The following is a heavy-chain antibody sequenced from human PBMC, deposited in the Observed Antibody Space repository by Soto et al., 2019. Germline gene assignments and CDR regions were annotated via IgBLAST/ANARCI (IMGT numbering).Heavy chain of an antibody. J-gene: IGHJ5*02. Sequence: PSESLSLTCAFSGGSISSYYWSWIRQPPGKGLEWIGYIYKSGTSNYNPSLQSRVTISIDTSKNQFSLKLSSVTAADTAMYYCARDYYDSSGYYYVSWFDPWGQGTQVTGSS. CDR1: GGSISSYY. CDR2: IYKSGTS. D-gene: IGHD3-22*01. CDR3: ARDYYDSSGYYYVSWFDP. V-gene: IGHV4-59*01.